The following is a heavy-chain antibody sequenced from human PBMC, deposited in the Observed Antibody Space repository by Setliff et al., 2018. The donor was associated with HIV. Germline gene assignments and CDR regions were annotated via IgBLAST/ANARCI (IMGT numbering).Heavy chain of an antibody. CDR1: GGSISTSSSY. D-gene: IGHD3-10*01. Sequence: PSETLSLTCTVSGGSISTSSSYWGWIRQPPGKGLEWIGSIYYSGNTYFSPSLKSRITISVDTSKNQFSLKLNSVTAADTAVYYCARHDITLVRGLVWGQGTTVTVSS. V-gene: IGHV4-39*01. J-gene: IGHJ6*02. CDR3: ARHDITLVRGLV. CDR2: IYYSGNT.